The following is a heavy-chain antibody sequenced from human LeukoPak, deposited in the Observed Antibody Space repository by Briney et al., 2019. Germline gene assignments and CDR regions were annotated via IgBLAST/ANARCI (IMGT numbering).Heavy chain of an antibody. CDR1: GVSISNDGYY. J-gene: IGHJ5*02. Sequence: SETLSLTCTVSGVSISNDGYYWTWIRQSAGKGLEWIGRIYFSGSANRNPSLKSRVTISIDTSKNQFSLKLSSVTAADTAVYYCARALTAVAGETYNWFDPWGQGTLVTVSS. CDR2: IYFSGSA. V-gene: IGHV4-61*10. CDR3: ARALTAVAGETYNWFDP. D-gene: IGHD6-19*01.